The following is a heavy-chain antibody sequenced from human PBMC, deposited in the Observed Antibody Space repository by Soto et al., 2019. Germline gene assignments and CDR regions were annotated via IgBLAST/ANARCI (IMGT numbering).Heavy chain of an antibody. Sequence: QVQLVQSGAEVREPGASVKVSCKTSGYTFSRYGITWVRQAPGKGLEWMGWINGNTGQTIYAMNLEDRLTISTDTATSTAYMELRSLKYDDTAVYYCARQRTWAPLPYWGQGTLVTVSS. CDR1: GYTFSRYG. CDR3: ARQRTWAPLPY. V-gene: IGHV1-18*01. J-gene: IGHJ4*02. D-gene: IGHD1-26*01. CDR2: INGNTGQT.